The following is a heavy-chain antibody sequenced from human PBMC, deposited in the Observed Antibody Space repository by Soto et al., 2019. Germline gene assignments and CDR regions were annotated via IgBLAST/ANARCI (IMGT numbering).Heavy chain of an antibody. J-gene: IGHJ4*02. CDR3: ARVLDY. CDR1: GGSISSGGYS. CDR2: FYHSGST. Sequence: QLQLQESGSGLVKPSQTLSLTCAVSGGSISSGGYSWSWLRQPPGKGLEWIGYFYHSGSTYYTPSLKSRVNISVDRSKNQFSLKLTSVTAADTAVYYWARVLDYWGQGTLVTVSS. V-gene: IGHV4-30-2*01.